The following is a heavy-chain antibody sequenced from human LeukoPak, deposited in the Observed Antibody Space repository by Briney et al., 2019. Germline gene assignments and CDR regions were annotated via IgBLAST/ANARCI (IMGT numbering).Heavy chain of an antibody. CDR3: ASGYSSHNR. CDR2: ISHSGST. D-gene: IGHD6-13*01. Sequence: SETLSLTCAVYGGSFSGYYWSWIRQPPGKGLEWIGEISHSGSTNYNPSLKSRVTISVDTSKNQFSLKLSSVTAADTAVYYCASGYSSHNRWGQGTLVTVPS. CDR1: GGSFSGYY. J-gene: IGHJ4*02. V-gene: IGHV4-34*01.